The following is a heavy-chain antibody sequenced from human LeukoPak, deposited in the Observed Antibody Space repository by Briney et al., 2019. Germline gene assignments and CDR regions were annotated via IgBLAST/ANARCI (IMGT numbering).Heavy chain of an antibody. CDR1: RFTFSSYS. V-gene: IGHV3-48*01. J-gene: IGHJ4*02. CDR3: ARDQAGIAVGSPLDY. D-gene: IGHD6-19*01. Sequence: GGSLRLSCAASRFTFSSYSMNWVRQAPGKGLEWVSYISSSSSTIYYADSVKGRFTISRDNAKNSLYLQMNSLRAEDTAVYYCARDQAGIAVGSPLDYWGQGTLVTVSS. CDR2: ISSSSSTI.